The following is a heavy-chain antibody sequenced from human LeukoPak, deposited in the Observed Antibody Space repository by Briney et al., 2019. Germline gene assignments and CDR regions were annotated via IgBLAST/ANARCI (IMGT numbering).Heavy chain of an antibody. J-gene: IGHJ4*02. Sequence: GGSLRLSCAASGFTFSSYAMSRVRQAPGKGLEWVSAISGSGGSTYYADSVKGRFTISRDNSKNTLYLQMNSLRAEDTAVYYCAKDEQQLARLPYFDYWGQGTLVTVSS. CDR1: GFTFSSYA. CDR2: ISGSGGST. CDR3: AKDEQQLARLPYFDY. D-gene: IGHD6-13*01. V-gene: IGHV3-23*01.